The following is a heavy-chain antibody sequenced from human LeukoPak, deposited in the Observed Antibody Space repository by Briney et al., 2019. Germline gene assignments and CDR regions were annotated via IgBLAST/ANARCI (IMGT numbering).Heavy chain of an antibody. J-gene: IGHJ4*02. CDR2: INPNSGGT. CDR3: ARVYSSGWNVDY. CDR1: GYTFTGYY. D-gene: IGHD6-19*01. Sequence: ASAKVSCKASGYTFTGYYMHWVRQAPGQGLEWMGWINPNSGGTNYAQKFQGRVTMTRDTSISTAYMELSRLRSDDTAVYYCARVYSSGWNVDYWGQGTLVTVSS. V-gene: IGHV1-2*02.